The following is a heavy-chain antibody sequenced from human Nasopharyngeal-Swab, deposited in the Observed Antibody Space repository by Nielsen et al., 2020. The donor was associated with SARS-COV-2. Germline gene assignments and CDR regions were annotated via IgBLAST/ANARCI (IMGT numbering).Heavy chain of an antibody. D-gene: IGHD2-15*01. CDR3: AKDRGCSGGGCYTVYYYGMDV. CDR1: GFTISSYA. J-gene: IGHJ6*02. V-gene: IGHV3-23*01. Sequence: GGSLRLSCAASGFTISSYAMSWVRQAPGKGLEWVSAISGSGGSTYYADSVKGRFTISRDNSKNTLYLQMNSLRAEDTAVYYCAKDRGCSGGGCYTVYYYGMDVWGQGTTVTASS. CDR2: ISGSGGST.